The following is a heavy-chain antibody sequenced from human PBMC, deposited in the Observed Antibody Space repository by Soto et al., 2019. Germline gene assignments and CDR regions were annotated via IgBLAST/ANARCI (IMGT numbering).Heavy chain of an antibody. CDR1: GFTFSDYA. CDR3: AKGGWQWLVTSDFNY. D-gene: IGHD6-19*01. V-gene: IGHV3-30*18. Sequence: VQLVESGGGVVQPGRSLRLSCAASGFTFSDYAMHWVRQAPGKGLEWVAVVSHDGRNTHYADSVKGRFTISRDSSKNTVALETTSRRAEDTAVYYCAKGGWQWLVTSDFNYWGQGALVTVSS. J-gene: IGHJ4*02. CDR2: VSHDGRNT.